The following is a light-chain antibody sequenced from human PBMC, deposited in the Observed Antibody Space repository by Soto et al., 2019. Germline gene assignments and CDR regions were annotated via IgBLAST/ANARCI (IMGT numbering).Light chain of an antibody. J-gene: IGKJ5*01. Sequence: VLTQSPATLSLSPGDSPALSCTASQSVSSYLAWYQQKTGQAPRLLIYDESNRATGIPDRLSGSGSGTDLNLTISRLEPEDFAVYYCQKRSNWPITFGQGTRLEIK. CDR2: DES. V-gene: IGKV3-11*01. CDR1: QSVSSY. CDR3: QKRSNWPIT.